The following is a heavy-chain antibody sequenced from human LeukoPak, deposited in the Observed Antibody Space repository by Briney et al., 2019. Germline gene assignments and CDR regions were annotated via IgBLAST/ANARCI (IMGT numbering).Heavy chain of an antibody. CDR3: ARVSGWYWFDF. Sequence: PGGSLRLSCEASGFTFSTSAMHWVRQAPGKGLEYVSAISSDGRITFYANSVKGRFTISRDNSKNILYLQMGSLRPEDMAVYYCARVSGWYWFDFWGQGTLVTVSS. V-gene: IGHV3-64*01. D-gene: IGHD6-19*01. J-gene: IGHJ4*02. CDR2: ISSDGRIT. CDR1: GFTFSTSA.